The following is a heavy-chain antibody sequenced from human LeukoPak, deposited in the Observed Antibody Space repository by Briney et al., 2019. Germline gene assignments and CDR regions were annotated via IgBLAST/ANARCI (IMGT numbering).Heavy chain of an antibody. D-gene: IGHD3-3*01. Sequence: SETLSLTCTVSGGSISSSAYYWDWTRQPPGKGLEWIGNIYHSGTTYSNPSLKSRVTISVDTSKNQFSLKLSSVTAADTAVYYCRYYDFWSVDYWGQGILVTVSS. V-gene: IGHV4-39*07. J-gene: IGHJ4*02. CDR1: GGSISSSAYY. CDR3: RYYDFWSVDY. CDR2: IYHSGTT.